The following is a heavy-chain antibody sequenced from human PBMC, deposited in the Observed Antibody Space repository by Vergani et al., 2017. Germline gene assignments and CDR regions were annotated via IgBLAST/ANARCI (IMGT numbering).Heavy chain of an antibody. CDR3: ARGQYYYDSSGYYYYYYGMDV. J-gene: IGHJ6*02. Sequence: QVQLVQSGAEVKKPGSSVKVSCKASGGTFSSYTLSWVRQAPGQGLEWMGRIIPILGIANYAQKFQGRVTITADKSTSTAYMELSSLRSEDTAVYYCARGQYYYDSSGYYYYYYGMDVWGQGTTVTVSS. CDR2: IIPILGIA. V-gene: IGHV1-69*02. CDR1: GGTFSSYT. D-gene: IGHD3-22*01.